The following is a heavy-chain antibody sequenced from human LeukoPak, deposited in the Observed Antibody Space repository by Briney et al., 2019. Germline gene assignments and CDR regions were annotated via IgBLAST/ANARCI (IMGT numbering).Heavy chain of an antibody. CDR1: GFTFRSHA. CDR2: INDDGSLT. J-gene: IGHJ4*02. D-gene: IGHD5-24*01. Sequence: PWGSLRLSCSAAGFTFRSHAMHWVRQAPGKGLEYVTTINDDGSLTYYADSVKGRFTISRDNSENTVYLQMNNLRPDDSAVYHCLKGGWATIGPPKDWGQGTQVSVSS. CDR3: LKGGWATIGPPKD. V-gene: IGHV3-64D*08.